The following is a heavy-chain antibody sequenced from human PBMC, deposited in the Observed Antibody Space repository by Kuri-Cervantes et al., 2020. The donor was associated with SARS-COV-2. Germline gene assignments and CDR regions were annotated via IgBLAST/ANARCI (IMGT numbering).Heavy chain of an antibody. J-gene: IGHJ6*03. CDR2: IYYSGST. V-gene: IGHV4-61*01. CDR3: ARENGDYPYYYYYMDV. CDR1: GGSVSSGSYY. D-gene: IGHD4-17*01. Sequence: SETLSLTCTVSGGSVSSGSYYWSWIRQPPGKGLEWIGYIYYSGSTNYNPSLKSRVTISVDTSKNQFSLKLSSVTAADTAVYYCARENGDYPYYYYYMDVWGKGTMVTVSS.